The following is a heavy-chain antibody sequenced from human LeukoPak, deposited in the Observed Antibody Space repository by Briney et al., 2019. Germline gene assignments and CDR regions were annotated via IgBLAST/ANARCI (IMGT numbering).Heavy chain of an antibody. CDR1: GGSFSGYY. V-gene: IGHV4-34*01. J-gene: IGHJ6*02. CDR2: INHSGST. D-gene: IGHD2-21*02. CDR3: ARGGVTYYYYGMDI. Sequence: SETLSLTCAVYGGSFSGYYWSWIRQPPGKGLEWIGEINHSGSTNYNPSLKSRVTISVDTSKNQFSLKLSSVPAADTAVFYCARGGVTYYYYGMDIWGQGTTVTVSS.